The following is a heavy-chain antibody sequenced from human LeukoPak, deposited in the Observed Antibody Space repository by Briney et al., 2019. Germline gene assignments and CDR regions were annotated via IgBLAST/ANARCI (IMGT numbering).Heavy chain of an antibody. V-gene: IGHV3-23*01. J-gene: IGHJ6*02. Sequence: GGSLRLSCAASGFTFSSYAMSWVRQAPGKGLEWVSAISGSGGSTYYADSVKGRFTISRDNSKNTLYLQMNSLRAEDTAVYYCARASGDPYYYYGMDVWGQGTTVTVSS. D-gene: IGHD4-17*01. CDR3: ARASGDPYYYYGMDV. CDR2: ISGSGGST. CDR1: GFTFSSYA.